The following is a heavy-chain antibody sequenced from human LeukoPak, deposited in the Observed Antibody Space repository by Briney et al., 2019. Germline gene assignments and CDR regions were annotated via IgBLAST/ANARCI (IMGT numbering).Heavy chain of an antibody. CDR3: ARHSITMVRGVIITPGDLFDY. V-gene: IGHV4-39*01. Sequence: SETLSLTCTVSGGSISSSSYYWGWIRQPPGKGLEWIGSIYYSGSTYYNPSLKSRVTICVDTSKNQFSLKLSSVTAADTAVYYCARHSITMVRGVIITPGDLFDYWGQGTLVTVSS. D-gene: IGHD3-10*01. J-gene: IGHJ4*02. CDR1: GGSISSSSYY. CDR2: IYYSGST.